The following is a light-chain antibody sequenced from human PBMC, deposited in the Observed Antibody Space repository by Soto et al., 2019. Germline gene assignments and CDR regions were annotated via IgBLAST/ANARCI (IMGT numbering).Light chain of an antibody. CDR2: LAS. V-gene: IGKV1-39*01. CDR1: QKIHSF. J-gene: IGKJ4*01. Sequence: DIQMTQSPSSLSASLGDRVSVTFLASQKIHSFVSWYQQKPGQAPKLLIFLASTLESGVTSRFGGSGSGTDFTLTISSLQPEDFGTYYSKQSFSXPRPCGGGTKV. CDR3: KQSFSXPRP.